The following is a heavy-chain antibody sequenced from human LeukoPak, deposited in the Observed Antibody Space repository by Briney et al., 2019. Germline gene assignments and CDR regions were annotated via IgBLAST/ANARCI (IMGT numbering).Heavy chain of an antibody. J-gene: IGHJ4*02. V-gene: IGHV4-59*02. D-gene: IGHD6-19*01. CDR3: ARGRIYNSGRPDY. CDR2: VHSSGDT. CDR1: GGSVSSYY. Sequence: SETLSLTCTVSGGSVSSYYWSWIRQPPGKELEWIGYVHSSGDTNYNPSLRNRVTISVDTSKNQFSLKLSSVTAADTAVYYCARGRIYNSGRPDYWGQGTLVTVSS.